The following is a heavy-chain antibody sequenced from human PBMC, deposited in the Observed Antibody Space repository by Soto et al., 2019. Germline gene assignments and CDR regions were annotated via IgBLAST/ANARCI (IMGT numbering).Heavy chain of an antibody. CDR1: GASISRGGYY. Sequence: SETLSLTCTVSGASISRGGYYWSWIRQHPGKGLEWIGYIYYSGSTYYNPSLKSRVTISVDTSKNQFSLRLSSVTAADTAVYYCARLNGYCISTNCHGYHGTDVWGQGTTVTGSS. D-gene: IGHD2-2*03. CDR3: ARLNGYCISTNCHGYHGTDV. V-gene: IGHV4-31*03. CDR2: IYYSGST. J-gene: IGHJ6*01.